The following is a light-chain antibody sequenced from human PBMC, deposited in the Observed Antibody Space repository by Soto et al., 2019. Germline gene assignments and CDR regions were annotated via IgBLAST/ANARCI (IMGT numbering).Light chain of an antibody. J-gene: IGLJ1*01. CDR3: SSFTSRVTVV. CDR1: RSDVGAYNY. CDR2: EVT. Sequence: QSALTQPASVSGSPGQSIAISCTGTRSDVGAYNYVSWYQQHPGKAPKLMISEVTNRPSGVSDRFSGSKSGNTASLTISGLQAEDEAEYYCSSFTSRVTVVFGTGTKVTVL. V-gene: IGLV2-14*01.